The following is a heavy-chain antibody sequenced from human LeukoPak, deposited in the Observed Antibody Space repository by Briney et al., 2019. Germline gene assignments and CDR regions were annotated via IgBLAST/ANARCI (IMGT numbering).Heavy chain of an antibody. J-gene: IGHJ4*02. CDR3: AKDGLGYYDFWSGPMGGYFDY. CDR2: IYSGGST. V-gene: IGHV3-66*01. D-gene: IGHD3-3*01. Sequence: GGSLRLSCAASGFTVSSNYMSWVRQAPGKGLEWVSVIYSGGSTYYADSVKGRFTISRDNSKNTLYLQMNSLRAEDTAVYYCAKDGLGYYDFWSGPMGGYFDYWGQGTLVTVSS. CDR1: GFTVSSNY.